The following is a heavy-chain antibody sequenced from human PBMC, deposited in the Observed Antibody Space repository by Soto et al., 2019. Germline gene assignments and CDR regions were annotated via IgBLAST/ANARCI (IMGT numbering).Heavy chain of an antibody. Sequence: PSETLSLTCTVSGGSISSYYWSWIRQPPGKGLEWIGYIYYSGSTNYNPSLKSRVTISVDTSKNQFSLKLSSVTAADTAVYYCARDRSSSGWQYYYYYGMDVWGQGTTVTVSS. CDR2: IYYSGST. J-gene: IGHJ6*02. V-gene: IGHV4-59*01. CDR1: GGSISSYY. CDR3: ARDRSSSGWQYYYYYGMDV. D-gene: IGHD6-19*01.